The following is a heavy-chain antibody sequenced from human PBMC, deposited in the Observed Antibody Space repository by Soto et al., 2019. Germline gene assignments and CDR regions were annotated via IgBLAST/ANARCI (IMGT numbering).Heavy chain of an antibody. V-gene: IGHV4-59*08. J-gene: IGHJ6*04. CDR2: IYYSVST. CDR1: GGSISSYY. Sequence: SETLSLTCTVSGGSISSYYWSWIRQPPGKGLEWIGYIYYSVSTNYNPSLQSRVTISVDTSQNQFSLKLSSVTAADTAVYYCARHPPDMITFGGVIVGSCLDVWGKGTTVTVYS. CDR3: ARHPPDMITFGGVIVGSCLDV. D-gene: IGHD3-16*02.